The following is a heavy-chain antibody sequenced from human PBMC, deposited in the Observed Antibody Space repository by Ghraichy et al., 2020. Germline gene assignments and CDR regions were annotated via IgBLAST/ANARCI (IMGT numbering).Heavy chain of an antibody. Sequence: GESLNISCAASGFTFSSYAMSWVRQAPGKGLEWVSAISGSGGSTYYADSVKGRFTISRDNSKNTLYLQMNSLRAEDTAVYYCAKVGWELQYYFDYWGQGTLVTVSS. CDR2: ISGSGGST. D-gene: IGHD1-26*01. V-gene: IGHV3-23*01. CDR3: AKVGWELQYYFDY. J-gene: IGHJ4*02. CDR1: GFTFSSYA.